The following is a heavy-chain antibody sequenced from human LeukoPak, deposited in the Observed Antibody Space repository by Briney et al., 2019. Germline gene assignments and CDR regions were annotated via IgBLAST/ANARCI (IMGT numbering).Heavy chain of an antibody. CDR2: IYYSGST. D-gene: IGHD3-22*01. CDR1: GGSFSGYY. CDR3: ARASSSGYGT. V-gene: IGHV4-59*12. Sequence: PSETLSLTCAVYGGSFSGYYWSWIRQHPGKGLEWIGYIYYSGSTNYNPSLKSRVTMSVDTSKNQFSLKLSSVTAADTAVYYCARASSSGYGTWGQGTLVTVSS. J-gene: IGHJ5*02.